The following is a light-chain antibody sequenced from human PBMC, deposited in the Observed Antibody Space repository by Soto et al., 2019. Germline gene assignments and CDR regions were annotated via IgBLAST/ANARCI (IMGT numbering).Light chain of an antibody. CDR1: QSISNY. CDR3: QHSYNTPRT. V-gene: IGKV1-39*01. Sequence: DIQLTQSPSSLSASVGDRVSISCRASQSISNYLNWYQQKPGKAPKVLIFAASRLQGGVPSRFSGSGSGTDFTLTISSLQVEDFATYYCQHSYNTPRTFGQGTKVDIK. CDR2: AAS. J-gene: IGKJ1*01.